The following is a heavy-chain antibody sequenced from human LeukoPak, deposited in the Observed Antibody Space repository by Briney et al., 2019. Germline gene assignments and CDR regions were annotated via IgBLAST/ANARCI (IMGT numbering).Heavy chain of an antibody. CDR1: GYTFTGYY. D-gene: IGHD3-22*01. CDR2: INPNSGGT. Sequence: ASVKVSCKASGYTFTGYYMHWVLQAPGQGLEWMGWINPNSGGTNYAQKFQGRVTMTRDTSISKAYMELSRLRSDDTAVYYCAIRDYYDTEAAFDIWGQGTMVTVSS. V-gene: IGHV1-2*02. CDR3: AIRDYYDTEAAFDI. J-gene: IGHJ3*02.